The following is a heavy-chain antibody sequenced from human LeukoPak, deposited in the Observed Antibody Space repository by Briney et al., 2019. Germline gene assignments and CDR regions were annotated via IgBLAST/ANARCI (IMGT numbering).Heavy chain of an antibody. CDR2: ISYDGSNK. Sequence: PGGSLRLSCAASGFTFSSYAMHWVRQAPGKGLEWVAVISYDGSNKYYADSVKGRFTISRDNSKNSLYLQMNSLRAEDTALYYCAKGRYYYYGMDVWGQGTTVTVSS. V-gene: IGHV3-30-3*01. CDR1: GFTFSSYA. CDR3: AKGRYYYYGMDV. J-gene: IGHJ6*02.